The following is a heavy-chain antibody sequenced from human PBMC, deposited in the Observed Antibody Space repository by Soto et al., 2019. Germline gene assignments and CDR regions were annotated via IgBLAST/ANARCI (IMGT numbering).Heavy chain of an antibody. V-gene: IGHV1-2*04. J-gene: IGHJ3*02. Sequence: ASVKVSCKASGYTFTGYYMHWVRQAPGQGLEWMGWINPNSGGTNYAQKFQGWVTMTRDTSISTAYMELSRLRSDDTAVYYCARDQGYCSGGSCLDAFDIWGQGTMVTVSS. CDR2: INPNSGGT. CDR3: ARDQGYCSGGSCLDAFDI. CDR1: GYTFTGYY. D-gene: IGHD2-15*01.